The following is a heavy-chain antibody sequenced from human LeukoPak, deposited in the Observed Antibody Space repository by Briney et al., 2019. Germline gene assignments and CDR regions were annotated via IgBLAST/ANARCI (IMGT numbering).Heavy chain of an antibody. CDR3: ARRGLGTTQRYFEY. J-gene: IGHJ4*02. CDR1: GYTFTDYD. Sequence: GASVKVSCKAFGYTFTDYDITWVRQAPGQGLEWMAWISAYNGHTNYAQKLQGRITVTTDTSTSTSYMELRSLRSDDTAVYYCARRGLGTTQRYFEYWGQGTLVIVSS. V-gene: IGHV1-18*01. D-gene: IGHD1-7*01. CDR2: ISAYNGHT.